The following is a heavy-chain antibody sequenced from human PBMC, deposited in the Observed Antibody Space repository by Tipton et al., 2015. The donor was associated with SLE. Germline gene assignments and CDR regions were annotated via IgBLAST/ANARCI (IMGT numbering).Heavy chain of an antibody. D-gene: IGHD1-26*01. CDR3: ARGSGIVGASEEGY. CDR2: INWNGGST. CDR1: GFTFDDYV. Sequence: GSLRLSCAASGFTFDDYVMLWVRHVPGKGLEWVSGINWNGGSTGYADSVKGRFSISRDNVKNSVDLQMNSLRDEDTAFYYCARGSGIVGASEEGYGGQGTLLIVSS. V-gene: IGHV3-20*04. J-gene: IGHJ4*02.